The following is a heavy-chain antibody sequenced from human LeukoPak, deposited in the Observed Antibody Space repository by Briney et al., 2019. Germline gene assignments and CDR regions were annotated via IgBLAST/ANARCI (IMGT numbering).Heavy chain of an antibody. CDR2: ISWNSGSI. V-gene: IGHV3-9*01. J-gene: IGHJ4*02. CDR1: GFTFDDYA. D-gene: IGHD5-12*01. Sequence: GGSLRLSCAASGFTFDDYAMHWVRQAPGKGVEGVSGISWNSGSIVYAESVKGRFTISRDNAKNSLYLQMNSLRAEDTALYYCAKDIVPTIRGVFDYWGQGTLVTVSS. CDR3: AKDIVPTIRGVFDY.